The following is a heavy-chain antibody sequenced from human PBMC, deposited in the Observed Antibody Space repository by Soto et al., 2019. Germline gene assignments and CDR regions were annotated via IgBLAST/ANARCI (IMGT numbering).Heavy chain of an antibody. CDR2: ISASGDIT. Sequence: EVQLLESGGGLIQPGGSLRLSCAASGFTFTTYAMRWVRQAPGKGLEWVSAISASGDITYYADSVKGGFTICRYNWKSTLYLQSNGLRAEDTAIYYCAKDSNLIPWGSNHWGQGTLVTVSS. J-gene: IGHJ5*02. CDR3: AKDSNLIPWGSNH. V-gene: IGHV3-23*01. D-gene: IGHD3-10*01. CDR1: GFTFTTYA.